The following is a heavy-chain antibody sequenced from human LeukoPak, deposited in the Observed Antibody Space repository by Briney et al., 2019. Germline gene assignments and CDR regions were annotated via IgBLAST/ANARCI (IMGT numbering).Heavy chain of an antibody. V-gene: IGHV3-33*01. D-gene: IGHD3-16*01. Sequence: PGRSQRLSCVASGFRVSNYGMHWVRQAPGKGLEWVAIIWYDGSNKDYGDSVKGRFTISRDESRNTLYLHMNSLRVEDTAVYYCARVLGGIVPDASDIWGQGTKVTVSS. CDR2: IWYDGSNK. J-gene: IGHJ3*02. CDR1: GFRVSNYG. CDR3: ARVLGGIVPDASDI.